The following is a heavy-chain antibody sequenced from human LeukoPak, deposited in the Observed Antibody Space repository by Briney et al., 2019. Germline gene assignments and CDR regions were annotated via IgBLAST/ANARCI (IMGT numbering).Heavy chain of an antibody. D-gene: IGHD5-18*01. J-gene: IGHJ4*02. CDR2: ISSSSSYM. Sequence: GGSLRLTCAASGFTFSSYSINWVRQAPGKGLEWVSSISSSSSYMYYADSVKGRFTISRDNAETSLYLQMNSLRAEDTAVYYCARGPAMAHFDYWGQGTLVTVSS. CDR1: GFTFSSYS. V-gene: IGHV3-21*01. CDR3: ARGPAMAHFDY.